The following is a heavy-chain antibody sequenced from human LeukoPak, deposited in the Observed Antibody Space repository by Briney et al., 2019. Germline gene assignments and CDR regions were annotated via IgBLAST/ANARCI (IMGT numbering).Heavy chain of an antibody. J-gene: IGHJ2*01. CDR2: INPSGGST. CDR3: ARDRDGYGYGAHWYFDL. D-gene: IGHD5-18*01. Sequence: ASVKVSCKASGYTFTSYYMHWVRQAPGQGLEWMGIINPSGGSTSYAQKFQGRVTMTRDTSTSTVYMELSSLRSEDTAVYYCARDRDGYGYGAHWYFDLWGRGTLVTVSS. CDR1: GYTFTSYY. V-gene: IGHV1-46*03.